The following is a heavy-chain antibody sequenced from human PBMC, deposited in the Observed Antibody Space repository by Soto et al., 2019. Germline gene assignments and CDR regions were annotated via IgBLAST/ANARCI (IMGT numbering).Heavy chain of an antibody. Sequence: GGSLRLSCAASGFTFSSYGMHWVRQAPGKGLEWVAVIWYDGSNKYYADSVKGRFTISGDNSKNTLYLQMDSLRAEDTAVYYCARAFNWNDAYFDYWGQGTLDTVSS. CDR2: IWYDGSNK. J-gene: IGHJ4*02. CDR1: GFTFSSYG. D-gene: IGHD1-1*01. V-gene: IGHV3-33*01. CDR3: ARAFNWNDAYFDY.